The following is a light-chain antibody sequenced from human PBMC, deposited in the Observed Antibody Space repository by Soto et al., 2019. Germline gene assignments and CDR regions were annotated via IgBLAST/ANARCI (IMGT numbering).Light chain of an antibody. CDR3: GTWDSSLSAYV. CDR1: SSNIGNNY. V-gene: IGLV1-51*01. CDR2: DNN. J-gene: IGLJ1*01. Sequence: QSVLTQPPSVSAAPGQKVTISCSGSSSNIGNNYVSWYQQLPGTAPKLLIYDNNQRPSGIPDRFSGSKSGTSATLGITGLQTGDEAEYYCGTWDSSLSAYVFGAGTKVTVL.